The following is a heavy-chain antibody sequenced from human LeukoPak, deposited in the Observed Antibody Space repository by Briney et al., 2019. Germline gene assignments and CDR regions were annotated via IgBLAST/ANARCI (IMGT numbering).Heavy chain of an antibody. D-gene: IGHD1-26*01. CDR3: ARGVGGSSFYYNWFDP. CDR1: GGSISSGSYY. J-gene: IGHJ5*02. CDR2: INHSGST. V-gene: IGHV4-61*09. Sequence: SXTLSLTCTVYGGSISSGSYYWRWIRQPAGKGLEWIGEINHSGSTNYNPSLKSRVTISVDTSKNQFSLKLSSVTAADTAVYYCARGVGGSSFYYNWFDPWGQGTLVTVSS.